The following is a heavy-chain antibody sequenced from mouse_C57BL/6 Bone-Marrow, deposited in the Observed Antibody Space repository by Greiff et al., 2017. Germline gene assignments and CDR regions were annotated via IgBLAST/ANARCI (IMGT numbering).Heavy chain of an antibody. J-gene: IGHJ4*01. CDR2: IHPNSGST. D-gene: IGHD3-2*02. CDR3: DSSGYDAMDY. V-gene: IGHV1-64*01. Sequence: VQLQQPGAELVKPGASVKLSCKASGYTFTSYWMHWVKQRPGQGLEWIGMIHPNSGSTNYNEKFKSKATLTVDKSSSTAYMQLSSLTSEDSAVYYCDSSGYDAMDYWGQGTSVTVSS. CDR1: GYTFTSYW.